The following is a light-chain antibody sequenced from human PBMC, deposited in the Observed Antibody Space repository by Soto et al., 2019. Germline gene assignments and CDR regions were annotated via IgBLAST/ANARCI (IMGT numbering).Light chain of an antibody. V-gene: IGLV4-69*01. CDR2: LKTDGSH. CDR1: SEHSTYA. J-gene: IGLJ3*02. Sequence: QAVVTQPPSASASLGASVKLTCTLTSEHSTYAITWHQQQPEKGPRFLMNLKTDGSHIKGDEIPGRFSGSSPGAERYLTIASLQSEDEADYYCHTLITGPDWVFGGGTKLTVL. CDR3: HTLITGPDWV.